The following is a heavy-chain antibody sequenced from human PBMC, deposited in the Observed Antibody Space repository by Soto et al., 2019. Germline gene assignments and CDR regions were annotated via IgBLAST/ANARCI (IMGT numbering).Heavy chain of an antibody. CDR3: ARQDGSGIYYFDS. CDR2: IYPRDSDT. J-gene: IGHJ4*02. Sequence: GESLKISCKASGYSFTFYWIAWVRQLPGKGLEWMGIIYPRDSDTRYSPSFQGQVSISADKSISTAYLQWSSLKASDTAIYYCARQDGSGIYYFDSWGQGTLVTVSS. V-gene: IGHV5-51*01. CDR1: GYSFTFYW. D-gene: IGHD3-10*01.